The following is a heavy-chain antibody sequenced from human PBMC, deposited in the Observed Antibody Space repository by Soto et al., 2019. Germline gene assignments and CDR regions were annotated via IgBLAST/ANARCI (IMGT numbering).Heavy chain of an antibody. V-gene: IGHV3-23*01. CDR3: AKVVSKVVVVPAAIPKRPYGYYYGMDV. D-gene: IGHD2-2*02. Sequence: LRLSCAASGFTFSSYAMSWVRQAPGKGLEWVSAISGSGGSTYYADSVKGRFTISRDNSKNTLYLQMNSLRAEDTAVYYCAKVVSKVVVVPAAIPKRPYGYYYGMDVWGQGTTVTVSS. CDR1: GFTFSSYA. J-gene: IGHJ6*02. CDR2: ISGSGGST.